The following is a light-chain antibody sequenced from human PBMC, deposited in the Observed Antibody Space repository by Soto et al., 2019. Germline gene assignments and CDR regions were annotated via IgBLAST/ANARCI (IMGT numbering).Light chain of an antibody. CDR2: SNN. Sequence: QSVLTQPPSVSGTPGQRVTISCSGSSSNIGSKTVNWYHQLPGTAPKLLIYSNNQRPAGVPDRFSGSKSGTSASLGIRGLQSEDEADYYCAAWDDSLNGGVFGGGTKLTVL. CDR3: AAWDDSLNGGV. J-gene: IGLJ3*02. CDR1: SSNIGSKT. V-gene: IGLV1-44*01.